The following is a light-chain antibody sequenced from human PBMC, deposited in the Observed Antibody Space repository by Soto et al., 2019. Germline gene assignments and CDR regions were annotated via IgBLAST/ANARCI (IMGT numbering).Light chain of an antibody. CDR3: QQYDSWPLT. V-gene: IGKV3D-15*01. CDR1: HSVDSN. CDR2: GAA. Sequence: EVVMTQSPGTLSVSTGEGATLSCRASHSVDSNLAWYQQKPGQAPRLLMYGAATRPSGIPDRFSGSGSGTELTLTISSLQSEDFAVYYCQQYDSWPLTFGGGTKVEIK. J-gene: IGKJ4*01.